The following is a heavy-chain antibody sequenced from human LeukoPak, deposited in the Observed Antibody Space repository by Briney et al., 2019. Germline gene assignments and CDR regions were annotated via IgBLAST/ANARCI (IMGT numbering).Heavy chain of an antibody. CDR3: ARGEVGATLRAFDI. CDR1: GGSISSYY. CDR2: IYYSGST. Sequence: ETLSLTCTVSGGSISSYYWSWIRQPPGKGLEWIGYIYYSGSTNYNPSLKSRVTISVDTSKNQFSLKLSSVTAADTAVYYCARGEVGATLRAFDIWGQGTMVTVSS. J-gene: IGHJ3*02. D-gene: IGHD1-26*01. V-gene: IGHV4-59*01.